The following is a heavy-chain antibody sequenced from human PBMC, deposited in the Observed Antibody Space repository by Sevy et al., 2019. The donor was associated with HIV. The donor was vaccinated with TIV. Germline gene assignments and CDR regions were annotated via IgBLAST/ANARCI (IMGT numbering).Heavy chain of an antibody. J-gene: IGHJ6*02. CDR1: GGSFSGYY. Sequence: SETLPLTCAVYGGSFSGYYWSWIRQPPGKGLEWIGEINHSGSTNYNPSLKSRVTISVDTSKNQFSLKLSSVTAADTAVYYCATLPGIAAAGGVWGQGTTVTVSS. CDR3: ATLPGIAAAGGV. V-gene: IGHV4-34*01. CDR2: INHSGST. D-gene: IGHD6-13*01.